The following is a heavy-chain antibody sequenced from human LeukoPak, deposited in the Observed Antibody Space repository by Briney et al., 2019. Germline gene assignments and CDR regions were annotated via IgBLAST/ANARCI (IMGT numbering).Heavy chain of an antibody. CDR1: GFTFSSYA. Sequence: PGGFLRLSCAASGFTFSSYAMSWVRQAPGKGLEWVSAISGSGGSTYYADSVKGRFTISRDNSKNTLYLQMNSLRAEDTAVYYCAKLVSAGLLRPIWDYWGQGTLVTVSS. J-gene: IGHJ4*02. CDR3: AKLVSAGLLRPIWDY. CDR2: ISGSGGST. V-gene: IGHV3-23*01. D-gene: IGHD3-16*01.